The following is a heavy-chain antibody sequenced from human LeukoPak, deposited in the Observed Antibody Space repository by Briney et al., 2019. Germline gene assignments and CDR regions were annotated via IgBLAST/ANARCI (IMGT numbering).Heavy chain of an antibody. Sequence: LGGSLRLSCAASGFIFSNYGMHWVRQAPGKGLEWVAFVHNDETEIYYADSVKGRFTISRDNSKNTLYLQMSSLRDDDTAIYYCVKDTGRGDFWGQGTQVTVSS. CDR1: GFIFSNYG. D-gene: IGHD1-14*01. J-gene: IGHJ4*02. CDR2: VHNDETEI. V-gene: IGHV3-30*02. CDR3: VKDTGRGDF.